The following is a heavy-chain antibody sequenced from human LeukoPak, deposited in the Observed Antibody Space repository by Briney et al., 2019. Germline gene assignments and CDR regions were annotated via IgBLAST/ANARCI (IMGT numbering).Heavy chain of an antibody. J-gene: IGHJ5*02. D-gene: IGHD6-13*01. CDR1: GGSFSGYY. CDR3: APIVWAAAGTGTA. Sequence: SETLSLTCAVYGGSFSGYYWSWIRQPPGKGLEWIGEINHSGSTNYNPSLKSRVTISVDTSKNQFSLKLGSVTAADTAVYYCAPIVWAAAGTGTAWGQGTLVTVSS. V-gene: IGHV4-34*01. CDR2: INHSGST.